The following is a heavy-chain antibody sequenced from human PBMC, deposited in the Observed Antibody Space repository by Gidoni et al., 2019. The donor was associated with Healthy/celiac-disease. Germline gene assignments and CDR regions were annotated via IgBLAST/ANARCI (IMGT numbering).Heavy chain of an antibody. D-gene: IGHD3-10*01. CDR1: GFTFSSYA. CDR3: ARGYGSGSYGYFGY. Sequence: QVQLVESGGGVVQPGKSLRLSCAASGFTFSSYAMHWVRQAPGKGLEWVAVISYDGSNKYYADSVKGRFTISRDNSKNTLYLQMNSLRAEDTAIYYCARGYGSGSYGYFGYWGQGTLVTVSS. J-gene: IGHJ4*02. V-gene: IGHV3-30*04. CDR2: ISYDGSNK.